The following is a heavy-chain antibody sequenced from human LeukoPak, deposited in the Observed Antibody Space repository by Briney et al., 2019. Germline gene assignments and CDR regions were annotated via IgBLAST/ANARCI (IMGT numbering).Heavy chain of an antibody. CDR2: ISSSSSYI. CDR1: GFTFSSYS. V-gene: IGHV3-21*01. CDR3: ARGMRGDWFDP. D-gene: IGHD3-16*01. J-gene: IGHJ5*02. Sequence: PGGSLRLSCAASGFTFSSYSMNWARQAPGKGLEWVSSISSSSSYIYYADSVKGRFTISRDNAKNSLYLQMNSLRAEDTAVYYCARGMRGDWFDPWGQGTLVTVSS.